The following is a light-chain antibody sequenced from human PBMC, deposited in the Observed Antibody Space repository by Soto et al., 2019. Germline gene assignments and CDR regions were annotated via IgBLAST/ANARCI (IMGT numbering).Light chain of an antibody. CDR1: KNDIGVYDF. J-gene: IGLJ1*01. V-gene: IGLV2-8*01. CDR2: EVV. CDR3: SSYAHGSTYV. Sequence: QSVLTQPPSASGSPGQSVTISCTGTKNDIGVYDFVSWYQHHPGKAPRLIIYEVVQRPSGVPDRFSGSKSGNTASLTVSGLQAADEADYYCSSYAHGSTYVFGTGTKVTVL.